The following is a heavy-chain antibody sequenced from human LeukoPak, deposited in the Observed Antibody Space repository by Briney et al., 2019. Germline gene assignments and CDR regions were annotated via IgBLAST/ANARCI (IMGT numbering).Heavy chain of an antibody. J-gene: IGHJ4*02. CDR3: AKDNYGGIFAS. Sequence: GGSLRLSCAASRFTFSAYGMSWVRQAPGKGLEWVSHISDTVRDTWYANSVKGWFIISRDNSRDTVYLQMSSLRHEDTALYFCAKDNYGGIFASWGQGTLVTVSS. D-gene: IGHD4-17*01. CDR1: RFTFSAYG. CDR2: ISDTVRDT. V-gene: IGHV3-23*01.